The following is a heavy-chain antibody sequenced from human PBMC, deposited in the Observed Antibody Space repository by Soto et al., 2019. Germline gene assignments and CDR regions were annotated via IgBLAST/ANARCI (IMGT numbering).Heavy chain of an antibody. CDR1: GYTFTSYG. D-gene: IGHD2-2*01. CDR3: ARGEGYCSSTSCYYYYYYGMDV. J-gene: IGHJ6*02. CDR2: ISAYNGNT. V-gene: IGHV1-18*04. Sequence: QVQLVQSGAEVKKPGASVKVSCKASGYTFTSYGISWVRQAPGQGLEWMGWISAYNGNTNYAQKLQGRVTMTTDTSRSTAYMELRSLRSDDTAVYYCARGEGYCSSTSCYYYYYYGMDVWGQGTTVTVSS.